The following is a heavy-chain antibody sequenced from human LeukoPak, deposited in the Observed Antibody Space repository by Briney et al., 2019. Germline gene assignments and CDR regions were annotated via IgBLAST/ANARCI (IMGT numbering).Heavy chain of an antibody. D-gene: IGHD3-22*01. CDR1: GFTFSSFS. CDR2: IKEDGSDK. CDR3: ARDPYYYDSGGYYSQGYYYYYMDV. V-gene: IGHV3-7*01. J-gene: IGHJ6*03. Sequence: GGSLRLSCAASGFTFSSFSMSWVRQAPGEGLECVANIKEDGSDKYYVDSVKGRFTISRDNAKNSVYLQMNSLRAEDTAIYYCARDPYYYDSGGYYSQGYYYYYMDVWGKGTTVTVSS.